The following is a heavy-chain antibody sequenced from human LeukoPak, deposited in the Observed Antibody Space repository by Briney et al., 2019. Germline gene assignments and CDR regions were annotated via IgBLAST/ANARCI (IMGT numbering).Heavy chain of an antibody. Sequence: GGSLRLSCAASGFTFGSYWMSWVRQAPGKGLEWVANIKQDGSEKYCVDSVKGRFTISRDNAKNSLYLQMNSLRPDDTAVYYCARDRVRSLYGGQGTLVTVSS. CDR2: IKQDGSEK. J-gene: IGHJ4*02. CDR1: GFTFGSYW. V-gene: IGHV3-7*04. CDR3: ARDRVRSLY. D-gene: IGHD3-3*01.